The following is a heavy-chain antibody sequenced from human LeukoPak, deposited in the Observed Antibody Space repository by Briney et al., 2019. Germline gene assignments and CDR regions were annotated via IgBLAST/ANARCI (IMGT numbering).Heavy chain of an antibody. CDR2: IYYSGST. Sequence: SETLSLTCTVSGGSISSSSYYWGWIRQPPGKGLEWIGSIYYSGSTYYNPSHKSRVTISVDTSKNQFSLKLSSVTAADTAVYYCARDPKTAMVPFDYWGQGTLVTVSS. D-gene: IGHD5-18*01. J-gene: IGHJ4*02. V-gene: IGHV4-39*07. CDR1: GGSISSSSYY. CDR3: ARDPKTAMVPFDY.